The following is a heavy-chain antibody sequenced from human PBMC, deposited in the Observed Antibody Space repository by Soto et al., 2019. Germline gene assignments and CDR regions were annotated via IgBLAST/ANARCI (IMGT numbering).Heavy chain of an antibody. J-gene: IGHJ4*02. D-gene: IGHD3-10*01. CDR2: ISGSGGST. CDR3: AKGPLDYGSRPEY. V-gene: IGHV3-23*01. CDR1: GFTFSNYA. Sequence: EVQLLESGGGLVQPGGSLRLSCAASGFTFSNYAMIWVRQAPGKGLEWVSGISGSGGSTYYADSVRGRFTISRDNSKNTVYLQVNSLRAEDRAVYYCAKGPLDYGSRPEYWGQGTLVTVSS.